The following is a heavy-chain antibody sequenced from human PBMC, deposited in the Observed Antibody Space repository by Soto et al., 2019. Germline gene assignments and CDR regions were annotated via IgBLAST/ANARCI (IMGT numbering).Heavy chain of an antibody. V-gene: IGHV4-39*01. CDR1: GGSISSSTYC. D-gene: IGHD3-10*01. Sequence: SETLSLTCTVSGGSISSSTYCWGWIRQPPGKGLEWIGHIYYRGSTHNNPSLRSRVTISVDTSKNQFSLQLTSVTAADTAVYYCARLGDYFRSGSSSWYMDVWDKGTTVTVSS. J-gene: IGHJ6*03. CDR2: IYYRGST. CDR3: ARLGDYFRSGSSSWYMDV.